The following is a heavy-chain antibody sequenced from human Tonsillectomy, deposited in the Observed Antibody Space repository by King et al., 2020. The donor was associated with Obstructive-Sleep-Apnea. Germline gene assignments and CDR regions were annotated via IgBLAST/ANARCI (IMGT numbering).Heavy chain of an antibody. CDR3: AKIEGAGTFDY. D-gene: IGHD1-1*01. Sequence: VQLQESGGGLVQPGGSLRLSCAVSGFTFSTYAMTWVRQAPGKGLKWVSTITDSGDGTYFADSVKGRFTISRDNSMNTLFLQMNSLRAEDTAVYYCAKIEGAGTFDYWGQGTLVTVSS. CDR2: ITDSGDGT. V-gene: IGHV3-23*01. J-gene: IGHJ4*02. CDR1: GFTFSTYA.